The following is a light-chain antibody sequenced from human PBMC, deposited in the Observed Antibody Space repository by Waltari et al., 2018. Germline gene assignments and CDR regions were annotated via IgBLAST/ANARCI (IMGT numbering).Light chain of an antibody. CDR2: LVS. CDR3: MQGLQHPWT. J-gene: IGKJ1*01. Sequence: DIVMTQSPLSLPVTPGEPPSISCRSSQSLLHTNGFHYLEWYLQRPGQSPQLLISLVSSPFSGVPDRFSGSGSDKDFTLKISRVEADDVGVYYCMQGLQHPWTFGQGTKVEI. V-gene: IGKV2-29*02. CDR1: QSLLHTNGFHY.